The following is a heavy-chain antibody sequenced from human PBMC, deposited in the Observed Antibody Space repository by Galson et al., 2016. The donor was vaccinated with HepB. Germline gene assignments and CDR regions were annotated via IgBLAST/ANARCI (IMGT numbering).Heavy chain of an antibody. Sequence: TLSLTCAVSGGSISSGNWWSWVRQPPGKGLEWIGEIYHSGTANYNPSLESRGPMSLDKSKNQISLKVTSVTAADTAVYYCARHVGVPGTRGFDYWGQGTLVTVSS. CDR3: ARHVGVPGTRGFDY. J-gene: IGHJ4*02. CDR1: GGSISSGNW. CDR2: IYHSGTA. D-gene: IGHD2-2*01. V-gene: IGHV4-4*02.